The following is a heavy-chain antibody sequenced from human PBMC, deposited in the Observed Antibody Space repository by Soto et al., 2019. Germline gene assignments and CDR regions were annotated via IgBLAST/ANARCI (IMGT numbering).Heavy chain of an antibody. V-gene: IGHV4-39*01. CDR1: GGSISSSSYY. Sequence: SEILSLTCTVSGGSISSSSYYWGWIRQPPKKRLKRIGRIYYSGSTYYKPSLKSRVTISVDTSKNQFSLKLSSVTASDTAVYYCARRGYFYDSSGYPSVWYWGQGTLFTVSS. CDR2: IYYSGST. D-gene: IGHD3-22*01. J-gene: IGHJ4*02. CDR3: ARRGYFYDSSGYPSVWY.